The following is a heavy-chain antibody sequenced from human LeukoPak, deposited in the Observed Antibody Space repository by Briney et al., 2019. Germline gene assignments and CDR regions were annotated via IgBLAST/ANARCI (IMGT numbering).Heavy chain of an antibody. CDR3: ARDQYSSGSDY. V-gene: IGHV1-46*01. CDR1: GYTFTSYY. CDR2: INPSGGST. J-gene: IGHJ4*02. Sequence: GASVKVSCKASGYTFTSYYMHWVRQAPGQGLEWMGIINPSGGSTSYAQKFQGRVTMTRDTSISTAYMELSRLRSDDTAVYYCARDQYSSGSDYWGQGTLVTVSS. D-gene: IGHD6-19*01.